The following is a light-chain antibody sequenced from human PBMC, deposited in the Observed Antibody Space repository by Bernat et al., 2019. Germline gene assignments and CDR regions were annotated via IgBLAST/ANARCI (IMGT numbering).Light chain of an antibody. CDR2: AAS. V-gene: IGKV3-20*01. J-gene: IGKJ2*01. Sequence: EIVLTQSPGTLSLSPGERATLSCRASQSVSSSFLAWYQRKPGQAPRLLIYAASSRATGIPDRFSGSGSGTDFTLTISGLEPEDFAVYYCPQYGNSPPAHTFGQGTTLEIK. CDR1: QSVSSSF. CDR3: PQYGNSPPAHT.